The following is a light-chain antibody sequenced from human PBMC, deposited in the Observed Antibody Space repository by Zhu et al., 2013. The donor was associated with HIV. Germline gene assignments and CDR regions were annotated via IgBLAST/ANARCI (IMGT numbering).Light chain of an antibody. Sequence: EIVLMQSPGTLSLSPGERATLSCRASQTVSYRHIAWYQQKPGQPPRLLIYGASTRATGIPDRFSGSGSGTDFTLSISRLDPEDFAVYYCQQYDSSSLTFGGGTTVEI. CDR1: QTVSYRH. CDR2: GAS. CDR3: QQYDSSSLT. J-gene: IGKJ4*01. V-gene: IGKV3-20*01.